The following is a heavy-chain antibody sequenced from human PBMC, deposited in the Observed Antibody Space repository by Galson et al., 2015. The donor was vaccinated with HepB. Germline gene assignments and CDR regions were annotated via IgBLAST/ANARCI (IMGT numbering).Heavy chain of an antibody. CDR2: IYYSGST. Sequence: SETLSLTCAVYGGSFSGYYWSWIRQPPGKGLEWIGYIYYSGSTNYNPSLKSRVTISVDTSKNQFSLKLSSVTAADTAVYYCARVGKNYYDLPDYWGQGTLVTVSS. CDR3: ARVGKNYYDLPDY. J-gene: IGHJ4*02. V-gene: IGHV4-59*01. CDR1: GGSFSGYY. D-gene: IGHD3-22*01.